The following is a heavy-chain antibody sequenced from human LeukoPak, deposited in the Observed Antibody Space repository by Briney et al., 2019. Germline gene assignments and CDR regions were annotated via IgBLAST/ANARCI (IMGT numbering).Heavy chain of an antibody. V-gene: IGHV3-7*03. CDR1: GFILSNYW. J-gene: IGHJ3*02. CDR2: IKQDGSEK. CDR3: AKVSVTTLSGAFDI. D-gene: IGHD4-17*01. Sequence: GGSLRLSCAASGFILSNYWMSWVRQAPGKGLEWVANIKQDGSEKNYVDSVKGRFTISRDNSKNTLYLQMNSLRAEDTAVYYCAKVSVTTLSGAFDIWGQGTMVTVSS.